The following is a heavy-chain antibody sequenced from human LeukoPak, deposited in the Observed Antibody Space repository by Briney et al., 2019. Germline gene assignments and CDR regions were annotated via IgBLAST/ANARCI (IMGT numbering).Heavy chain of an antibody. CDR2: INIDERIT. V-gene: IGHV3-74*01. CDR3: AKDSSLTIFGVVITSPSFDY. D-gene: IGHD3-3*01. CDR1: GFSFSTQR. J-gene: IGHJ4*02. Sequence: GGSLRLSCAASGFSFSTQRMHWVRQAPGKGLVWVSYINIDERITGYADSVKGRFTISRDNAKNSLYLQMNSLRAEDTALYYCAKDSSLTIFGVVITSPSFDYWGQGTLVTVSS.